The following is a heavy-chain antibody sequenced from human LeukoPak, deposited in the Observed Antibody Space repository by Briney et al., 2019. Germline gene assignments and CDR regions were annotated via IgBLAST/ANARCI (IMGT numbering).Heavy chain of an antibody. D-gene: IGHD2-15*01. V-gene: IGHV3-30*02. CDR3: AKYRRESCNAASCYCCDY. CDR1: EFTFNSYG. J-gene: IGHJ4*02. CDR2: IRFDGSDE. Sequence: GGSLRLSCTASEFTFNSYGMHWVRQAPGKGLEWVAFIRFDGSDEHYADSVKGRFTISRDNSKNTLYLQMNSLRAEDTAVYYCAKYRRESCNAASCYCCDYWGRGALVTVSS.